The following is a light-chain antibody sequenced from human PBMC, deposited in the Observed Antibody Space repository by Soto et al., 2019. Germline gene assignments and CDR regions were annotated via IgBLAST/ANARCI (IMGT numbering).Light chain of an antibody. J-gene: IGLJ1*01. V-gene: IGLV2-14*03. CDR2: DVS. CDR3: SSYTSSSTPYV. Sequence: QSALTQPASVSGSPGQSITISCTGTSSDVGGYNFVSWYQHHPGKAPKLMIFDVSNRPSGVSTRFSGSKSGNTASLTISGLQAEDESDYYCSSYTSSSTPYVFGTWTKLTVL. CDR1: SSDVGGYNF.